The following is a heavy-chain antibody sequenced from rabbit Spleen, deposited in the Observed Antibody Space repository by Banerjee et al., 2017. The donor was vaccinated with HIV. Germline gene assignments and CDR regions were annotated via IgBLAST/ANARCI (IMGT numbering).Heavy chain of an antibody. CDR1: GFSFSSSYW. Sequence: QEQLEESGGDLVKPEGSLTLTCTASGFSFSSSYWICWVHQAPGKGLEWIACIAANSDGDAAYASWAKGRFTISKTSSTTVTLQMTSLTAADTATYFCARDSGSSFSSYGMDLWGQGTLVTVS. V-gene: IGHV1S45*01. CDR3: ARDSGSSFSSYGMDL. J-gene: IGHJ6*01. CDR2: IAANSDGDA. D-gene: IGHD8-1*01.